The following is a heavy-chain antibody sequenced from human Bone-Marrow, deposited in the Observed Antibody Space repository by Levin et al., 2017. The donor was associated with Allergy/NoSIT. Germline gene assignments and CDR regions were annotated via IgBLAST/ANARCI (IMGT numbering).Heavy chain of an antibody. V-gene: IGHV1-8*01. D-gene: IGHD3-10*02. CDR2: MNPNSGNT. Sequence: ASVKVSCKASGYTFTNYDINWVRQVPGQGLELMGWMNPNSGNTGYTENFQGRVAMTRSTSRNTAYLELGVRRSETPAVYYCARRNTFYYARHYVNFFLDLWGQGTLVIV. CDR1: GYTFTNYD. CDR3: ARRNTFYYARHYVNFFLDL. J-gene: IGHJ5*02.